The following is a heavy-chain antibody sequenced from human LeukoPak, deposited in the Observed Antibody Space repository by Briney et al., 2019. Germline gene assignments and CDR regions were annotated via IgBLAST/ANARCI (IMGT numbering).Heavy chain of an antibody. CDR2: ISAYNGNT. V-gene: IGHV1-18*04. CDR1: GYTFTSYG. J-gene: IGHJ6*04. CDR3: ARVRGWDIVVVPAAHPYYYYGMDV. D-gene: IGHD2-2*01. Sequence: ASVKVSCKASGYTFTSYGISWVRQAPGQGLEWMGWISAYNGNTNYAQKLQGRVTMTTDTSTSIAYMELRSLRSDDTAVYYCARVRGWDIVVVPAAHPYYYYGMDVWGKGTTVTVSS.